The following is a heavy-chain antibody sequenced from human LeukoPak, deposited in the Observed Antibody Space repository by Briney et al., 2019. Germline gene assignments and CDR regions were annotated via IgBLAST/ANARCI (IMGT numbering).Heavy chain of an antibody. D-gene: IGHD6-13*01. Sequence: ASVKVSCKASGYTFTGYYMHWVRQAPGQGLEWMGWINPNSGGTNYAQNLQGRVTMTTDTSTSTAYMELRSLRSDDTAVYYCARDSMASAGGYYFDYWGQGTLVTVSS. J-gene: IGHJ4*02. V-gene: IGHV1-2*02. CDR1: GYTFTGYY. CDR3: ARDSMASAGGYYFDY. CDR2: INPNSGGT.